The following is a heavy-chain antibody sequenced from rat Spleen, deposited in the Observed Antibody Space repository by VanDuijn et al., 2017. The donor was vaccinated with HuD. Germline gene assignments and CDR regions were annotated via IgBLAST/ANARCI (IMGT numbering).Heavy chain of an antibody. Sequence: EVQLVESGGGLVQPGRSLKLSCAASGFTFSNYYMAWVRQAPTKGLEWVAYITSSGITTYYRDSVKGRFTISRDNAKNTLYLQMNSLGSEDTATYYCTRENWVFDYWGHGVMVTVSS. CDR3: TRENWVFDY. V-gene: IGHV5-27*01. D-gene: IGHD5-1*01. J-gene: IGHJ2*01. CDR2: ITSSGITT. CDR1: GFTFSNYY.